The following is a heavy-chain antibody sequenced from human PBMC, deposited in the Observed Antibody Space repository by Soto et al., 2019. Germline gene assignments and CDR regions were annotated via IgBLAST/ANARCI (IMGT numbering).Heavy chain of an antibody. V-gene: IGHV1-69*06. Sequence: QVQLVQSGAEAKKPGSSVKVSCKTSGGTFSSYAISWVRQAPGQGLEWMGGIVPLFRTTNYAPKFQGRVTTTADTSTYTVYMELSGVRSGDTAVYYCARGGYSSTWSNLLDRSGLDVWGQGTTVTVSS. CDR2: IVPLFRTT. CDR3: ARGGYSSTWSNLLDRSGLDV. D-gene: IGHD6-13*01. J-gene: IGHJ6*02. CDR1: GGTFSSYA.